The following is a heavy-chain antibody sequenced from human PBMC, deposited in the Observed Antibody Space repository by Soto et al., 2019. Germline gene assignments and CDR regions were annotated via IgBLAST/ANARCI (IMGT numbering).Heavy chain of an antibody. V-gene: IGHV1-18*01. CDR2: INAYNGDA. CDR3: AGGQCAGGNCYATDY. D-gene: IGHD2-15*01. J-gene: IGHJ4*02. CDR1: GYTFTNYG. Sequence: QVQLVQSGAEVKKPGASVKVSCKASGYTFTNYGITWVRQAPGQGLEWMGWINAYNGDANPAPKPQGSVTMTTDTSTRTAYLELRSLRSDDTAMYYCAGGQCAGGNCYATDYWGQGTLVTVSS.